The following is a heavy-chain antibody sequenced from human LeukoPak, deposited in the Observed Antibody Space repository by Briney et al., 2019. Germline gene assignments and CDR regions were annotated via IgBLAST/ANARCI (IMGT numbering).Heavy chain of an antibody. V-gene: IGHV4-31*03. D-gene: IGHD3-22*01. J-gene: IGHJ3*02. CDR1: GGSISSGGSY. CDR3: ARGLLPDDAFDI. Sequence: SQTLSLTCTVSGGSISSGGSYWSWIRQHPGKGLEWIGYIYYSGSTYYNPSLKSRVTISVDTSKNQLSLKLSSVTAADTAVYYCARGLLPDDAFDIWGQGTMVTVSS. CDR2: IYYSGST.